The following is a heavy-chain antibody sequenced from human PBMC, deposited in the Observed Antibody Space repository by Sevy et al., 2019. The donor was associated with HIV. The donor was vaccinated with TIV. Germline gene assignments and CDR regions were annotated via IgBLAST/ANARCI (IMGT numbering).Heavy chain of an antibody. CDR1: GFTFSTYN. CDR3: ASEKTSGGERYGMDV. Sequence: GGSLRLSCAASGFTFSTYNMNWVRQAPGKGLEWVSSISSGSGFIFYADAVKGRFTIARDNAKTSLDLQMNSLRAEDEAVYDSASEKTSGGERYGMDVWGQGTTVTVSS. D-gene: IGHD3-16*01. V-gene: IGHV3-21*01. J-gene: IGHJ6*02. CDR2: ISSGSGFI.